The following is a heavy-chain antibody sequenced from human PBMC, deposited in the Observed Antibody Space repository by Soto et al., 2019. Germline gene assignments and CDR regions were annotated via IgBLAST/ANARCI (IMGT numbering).Heavy chain of an antibody. CDR2: ISLYSDGT. J-gene: IGHJ5*02. V-gene: IGHV1-18*01. CDR3: ARVVPGAEAWFGP. D-gene: IGHD2-2*01. Sequence: ASLKVSCKTSGYTFSNYGITWVRQAPGQPLEWLGWISLYSDGTNYAQKFQGRVSMTTDTSTTTAYMELRSLRSDDTAVYYCARVVPGAEAWFGPWGQGTLVTVSS. CDR1: GYTFSNYG.